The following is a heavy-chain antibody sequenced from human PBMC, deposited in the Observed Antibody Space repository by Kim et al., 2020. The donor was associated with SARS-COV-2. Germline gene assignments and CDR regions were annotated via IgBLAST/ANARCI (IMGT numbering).Heavy chain of an antibody. CDR1: GYTFTGYY. V-gene: IGHV1-2*06. J-gene: IGHJ6*02. CDR2: INPNSGGT. CDR3: ARVVPAAEVSPYYYYYGMDV. Sequence: ASVKVSCKASGYTFTGYYMHWVRQAPGQGLEWMGRINPNSGGTNYAQKFQGRVTMTRDTSISTAYMELSRLRSDDTAVYYCARVVPAAEVSPYYYYYGMDVWGQGTTVTVSS. D-gene: IGHD6-25*01.